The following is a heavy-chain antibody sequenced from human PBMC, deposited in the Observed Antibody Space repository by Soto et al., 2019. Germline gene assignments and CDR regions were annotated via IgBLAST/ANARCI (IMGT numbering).Heavy chain of an antibody. CDR1: GFTFTTYS. CDR2: ISANNGKT. Sequence: GPEVKKPGASVKVSCKASGFTFTTYSFSGVRQAPGQGLEWIGWISANNGKTVYAQKFQDRVTMTTDTSTSTAHLELRSLKTDDTAVYYCARETGVVVIVKGEFEFWGQGTLVTVSS. CDR3: ARETGVVVIVKGEFEF. J-gene: IGHJ4*02. V-gene: IGHV1-18*04. D-gene: IGHD2-15*01.